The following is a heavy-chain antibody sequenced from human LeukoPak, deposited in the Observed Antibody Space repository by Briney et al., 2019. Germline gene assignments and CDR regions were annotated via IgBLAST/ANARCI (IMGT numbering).Heavy chain of an antibody. V-gene: IGHV1-18*01. J-gene: IGHJ6*04. Sequence: ASVKVSCKASGYTFTSYGISWVRQAPGQGLEWMGWISAYNGNTNYAQKLQGRVTMTTDTSTSIAYMELRSLRSDDTAVYYCARTDCSGGSCYGVSAVDVWGKGTTVTVSS. D-gene: IGHD2-15*01. CDR2: ISAYNGNT. CDR3: ARTDCSGGSCYGVSAVDV. CDR1: GYTFTSYG.